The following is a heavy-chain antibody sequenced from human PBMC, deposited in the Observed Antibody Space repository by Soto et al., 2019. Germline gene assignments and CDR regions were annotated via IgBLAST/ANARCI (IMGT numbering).Heavy chain of an antibody. V-gene: IGHV3-74*01. Sequence: DVQLVESGGGLVQPGGSLRVSCAASGFTLGSHRIHWVRQPPGKGLEWVSRIDTGGGGTSYADSVKGRFTISTDNAKNTVYLQMNGLRAEETAVYYCATVFDLWGQGTLVTVSS. CDR2: IDTGGGGT. J-gene: IGHJ5*02. CDR3: ATVFDL. CDR1: GFTLGSHR.